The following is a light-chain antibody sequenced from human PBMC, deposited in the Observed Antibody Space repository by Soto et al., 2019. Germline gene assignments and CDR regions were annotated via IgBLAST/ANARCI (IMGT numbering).Light chain of an antibody. CDR3: QQYGSSPKT. V-gene: IGKV3-20*01. J-gene: IGKJ1*01. Sequence: EIVLTQSPGTLSLSPGERATISCRASQSVSSNYLAWYQQKLGQAPRLLIYAASSRATGIPDRFSGSGSGADVTLTISRLEPEDFAVYYCQQYGSSPKTFGQGTKVEIK. CDR2: AAS. CDR1: QSVSSNY.